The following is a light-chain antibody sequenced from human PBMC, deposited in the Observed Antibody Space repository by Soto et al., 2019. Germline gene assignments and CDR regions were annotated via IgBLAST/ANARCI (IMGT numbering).Light chain of an antibody. Sequence: DIQMTQSPSSLSASAGDRVTITCQASHDIKRYLRWYQQKPGRAPKRLIYDASNLDIGVPSRFSGSGSGTDFSLTISSLQPEDFGTYYCQQYEKLPFTFGPGTTVDVK. CDR2: DAS. CDR1: HDIKRY. CDR3: QQYEKLPFT. J-gene: IGKJ3*01. V-gene: IGKV1-33*01.